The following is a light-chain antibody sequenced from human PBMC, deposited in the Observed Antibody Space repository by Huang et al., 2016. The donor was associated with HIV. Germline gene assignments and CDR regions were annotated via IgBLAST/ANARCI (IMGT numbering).Light chain of an antibody. CDR1: QSITNY. CDR2: AAS. Sequence: DIQMTQSPSSLSASVGDRVTITCRASQSITNYLNWYQQKPGTAPKVLIYAASSLQSGVPSMFSGSGSGTDFTLTISCPQPEDFATYYCQQTYNTPRTFGQGTKVEIK. V-gene: IGKV1-39*01. J-gene: IGKJ1*01. CDR3: QQTYNTPRT.